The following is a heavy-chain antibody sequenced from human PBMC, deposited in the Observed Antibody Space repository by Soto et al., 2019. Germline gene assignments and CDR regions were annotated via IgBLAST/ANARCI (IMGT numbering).Heavy chain of an antibody. V-gene: IGHV3-30*18. J-gene: IGHJ5*02. D-gene: IGHD6-6*01. CDR2: ISYDGSNK. CDR3: AKGAAGRIAARLNWFDP. Sequence: QVQLVESGGGVVQPGRSLRLSCAASGFTFSSYGMHWVRQAPGKGLEGVAVISYDGSNKYYADTVKGRFTISRDNSKNTLYLQTNSLRAEDTAVYYCAKGAAGRIAARLNWFDPWGQGTLVTVSS. CDR1: GFTFSSYG.